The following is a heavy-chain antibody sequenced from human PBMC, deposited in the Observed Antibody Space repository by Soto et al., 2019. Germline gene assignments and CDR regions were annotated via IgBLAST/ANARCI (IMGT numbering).Heavy chain of an antibody. CDR3: ARGLSSSGSYIDY. Sequence: SETLSLTCTVSGGSVSSGSYYWSWIRQPPGKGLEWIGDINHSGSTNYNPSLKSRVTISVDTSKNQFSLKLSSVTAADTAVYYCARGLSSSGSYIDYWGQGTLVTVSS. J-gene: IGHJ4*02. D-gene: IGHD6-19*01. CDR2: INHSGST. V-gene: IGHV4-61*01. CDR1: GGSVSSGSYY.